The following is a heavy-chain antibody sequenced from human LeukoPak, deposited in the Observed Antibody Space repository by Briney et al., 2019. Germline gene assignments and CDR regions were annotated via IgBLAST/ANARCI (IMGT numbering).Heavy chain of an antibody. CDR2: ISYSGST. CDR1: RGSISSGDYY. J-gene: IGHJ2*01. D-gene: IGHD3-9*01. CDR3: AKDSESADWVIPFDL. Sequence: PSETLSLTCTVSRGSISSGDYYWSWIRQPPGKGLEWLGFISYSGSTYYNPSLKSRLTISMDTSKNQFSLKLNSVTAADTAVYYCAKDSESADWVIPFDLWGRGTLVTVSS. V-gene: IGHV4-30-4*01.